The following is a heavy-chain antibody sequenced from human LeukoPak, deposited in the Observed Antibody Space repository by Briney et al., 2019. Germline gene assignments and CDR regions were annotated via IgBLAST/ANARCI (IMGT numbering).Heavy chain of an antibody. CDR3: ARDDGSGLDY. Sequence: SETLSLTCTVSGGSISSSSYYWGWIRQPPGKGLEWIGYIYYSGSTNYNPSLKSRVTISVDTSKNQFSLKLSSVTAADTAVYYCARDDGSGLDYWGQGTLVTVSS. J-gene: IGHJ4*02. CDR2: IYYSGST. V-gene: IGHV4-61*01. D-gene: IGHD6-19*01. CDR1: GGSISSSSYY.